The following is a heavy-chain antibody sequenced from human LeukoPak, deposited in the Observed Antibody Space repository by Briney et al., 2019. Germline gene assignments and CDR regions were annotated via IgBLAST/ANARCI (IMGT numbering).Heavy chain of an antibody. CDR3: ARHYLGQWLIDY. CDR2: IYYSGST. Sequence: SETLSLTCTVSGGSISSYYWSWIRQPPGKGLEWIGYIYYSGSTNYNPSLKSRVTISVDTSKNQFSLRLNSVTAADTAVYYCARHYLGQWLIDYWGQGTLVTVSS. D-gene: IGHD6-19*01. J-gene: IGHJ4*02. V-gene: IGHV4-59*08. CDR1: GGSISSYY.